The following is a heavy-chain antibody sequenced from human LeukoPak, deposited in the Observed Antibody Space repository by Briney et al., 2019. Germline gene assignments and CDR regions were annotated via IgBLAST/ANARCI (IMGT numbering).Heavy chain of an antibody. J-gene: IGHJ5*02. D-gene: IGHD3-10*01. CDR3: ARDRTRITMVRGVIGGFDP. CDR1: GGSISSYY. V-gene: IGHV4-59*01. Sequence: SETLSLTCTVSGGSISSYYWSWIRQPPGKGLEGIGYIYYSGSANYNPSLKSRVTISVDTSKNQFSLKLSSVTAADTAVYYCARDRTRITMVRGVIGGFDPWGQGTLVTVSS. CDR2: IYYSGSA.